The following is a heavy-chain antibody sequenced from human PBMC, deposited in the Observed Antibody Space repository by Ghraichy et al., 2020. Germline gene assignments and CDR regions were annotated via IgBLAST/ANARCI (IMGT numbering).Heavy chain of an antibody. J-gene: IGHJ4*02. D-gene: IGHD2-8*01. CDR2: IDWDDDK. CDR1: GFSLSSTGTR. CDR3: ARINGGRDYFDY. V-gene: IGHV2-70*04. Sequence: SGPTLVKPTQTLTLTCTFSGFSLSSTGTRVSWIRQPPGKALEWLGHIDWDDDKLYSTSLKTRLTISKDTSKKQVVLTMTNMEEVDKATYYCARINGGRDYFDYWGQGTLVTVSS.